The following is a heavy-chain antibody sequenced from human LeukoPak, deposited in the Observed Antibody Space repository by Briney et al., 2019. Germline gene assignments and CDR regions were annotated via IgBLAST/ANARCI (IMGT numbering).Heavy chain of an antibody. CDR2: ISGSGGST. CDR3: ATSAGQLWFFLDY. J-gene: IGHJ4*02. CDR1: GFTFSSYA. Sequence: PGGSLRLSCAASGFTFSSYAMSWVRQAPGKGLEWVSAISGSGGSTYYADSVKGRFTISRDNSKNTLYLQMNSLRAEDTSVYYCATSAGQLWFFLDYWGQGTLVTVSS. D-gene: IGHD5-18*01. V-gene: IGHV3-23*01.